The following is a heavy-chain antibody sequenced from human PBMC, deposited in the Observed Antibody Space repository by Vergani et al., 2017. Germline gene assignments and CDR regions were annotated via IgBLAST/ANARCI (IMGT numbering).Heavy chain of an antibody. CDR3: ARDHAFDI. J-gene: IGHJ3*02. V-gene: IGHV4-59*01. CDR2: NYYSGST. CDR1: GGPISSYY. Sequence: VQPQELGPGLVKPSEILYLTRTVFGGPISSYYWRWIRQPPGKGLEWIGYNYYSGSTNYNPSLKSRVTISVDTSKNQFSLKLSSVTAADTAVYYCARDHAFDIWGQGTMVTVSS.